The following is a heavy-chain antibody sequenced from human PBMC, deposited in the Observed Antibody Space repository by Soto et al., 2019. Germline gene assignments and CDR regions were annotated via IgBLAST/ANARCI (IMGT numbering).Heavy chain of an antibody. D-gene: IGHD2-2*02. CDR1: GYTFTSYD. Sequence: ASVKVSCKTSGYTFTSYDINWVRQATGQGLEWMGWMNPDSGNRGYAQKFQGRVTMTTDTSISTAYMELSGLRYDDTAMYYCAKGSWRGHRSDTTCYTINYWGQGTLVTVPS. CDR2: MNPDSGNR. CDR3: AKGSWRGHRSDTTCYTINY. V-gene: IGHV1-8*01. J-gene: IGHJ4*02.